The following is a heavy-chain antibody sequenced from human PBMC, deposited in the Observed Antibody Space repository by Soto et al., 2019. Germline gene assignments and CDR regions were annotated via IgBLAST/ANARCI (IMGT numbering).Heavy chain of an antibody. CDR1: GFTFSSYA. Sequence: EVQLLESGGGLVQPGGSLRLSCAASGFTFSSYAMWWVRQAPGKGLECVSASSGGGETTYYADSVQGRFTISRDNSQNTLYLQMSSRRAADSAVYYCAFNSGSGSYYFYYWGQGTLVTVSS. V-gene: IGHV3-23*01. CDR3: AFNSGSGSYYFYY. D-gene: IGHD3-10*01. CDR2: SSGGGETT. J-gene: IGHJ4*02.